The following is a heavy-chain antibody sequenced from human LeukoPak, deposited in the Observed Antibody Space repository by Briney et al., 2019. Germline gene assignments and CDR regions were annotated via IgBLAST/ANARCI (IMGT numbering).Heavy chain of an antibody. CDR2: ISAYNGNT. D-gene: IGHD6-13*01. CDR3: ARGVSSWYKLDAFDI. V-gene: IGHV1-18*01. J-gene: IGHJ3*02. Sequence: ASVKVSGKASGYTFTSYGISWVRQAPGQGLEWMGWISAYNGNTNYAQKLQGRVTMTTDTSTSTAYMELRSLRSDDTAVYYCARGVSSWYKLDAFDIWGQGTMVTVSS. CDR1: GYTFTSYG.